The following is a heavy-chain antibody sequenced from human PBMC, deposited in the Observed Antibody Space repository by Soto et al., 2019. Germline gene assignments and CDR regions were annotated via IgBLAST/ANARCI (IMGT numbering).Heavy chain of an antibody. CDR1: GGTFSRHA. D-gene: IGHD3-22*01. CDR3: ARGWGYDSNDYYYAY. V-gene: IGHV1-69*01. CDR2: IIPIFGTA. Sequence: QVQLVQSGAEVRKPGSSVKVSCKASGGTFSRHAISWVRQAPGQGLAWMGGIIPIFGTANHAQKFQGRVTIIVDESTSTVYMELSSLRSEDTAMYYCARGWGYDSNDYYYAYWGQGPLVIVSS. J-gene: IGHJ4*02.